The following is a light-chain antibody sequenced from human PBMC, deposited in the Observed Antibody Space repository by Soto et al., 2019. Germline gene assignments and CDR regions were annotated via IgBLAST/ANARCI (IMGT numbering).Light chain of an antibody. J-gene: IGKJ1*01. CDR1: QSVNIN. CDR3: QQYGSSPRT. CDR2: GAS. Sequence: EIVMTQSPGTLSVSPWERATLSCTASQSVNINLAWYQQKHGQAPRLLIYGASSRATGIPDRFSGSVYGTDFNLTISRLETEDFAVYYCQQYGSSPRTFGQGTKVDIK. V-gene: IGKV3-20*01.